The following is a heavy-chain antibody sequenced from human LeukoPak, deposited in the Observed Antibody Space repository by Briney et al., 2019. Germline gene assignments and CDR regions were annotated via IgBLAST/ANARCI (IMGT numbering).Heavy chain of an antibody. J-gene: IGHJ4*02. CDR3: AKDRRYRSMINDFDY. CDR2: ISGSGGST. D-gene: IGHD6-13*01. V-gene: IGHV3-23*01. CDR1: GFTFSSYA. Sequence: PGGSLGRYCAASGFTFSSYAMSWVHQAPGMGLEWPSAISGSGGSTYYADSVKGRFTISRDNSKNTLYLQMNSQRAEDTAVYYCAKDRRYRSMINDFDYWGQGTLVTVSS.